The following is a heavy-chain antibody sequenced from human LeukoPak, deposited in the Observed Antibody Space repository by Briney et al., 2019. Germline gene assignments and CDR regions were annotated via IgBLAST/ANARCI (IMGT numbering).Heavy chain of an antibody. D-gene: IGHD6-13*01. CDR1: GGSISNYY. CDR3: ARAKEGTTLGISCKYHYY. CDR2: IYYSGST. J-gene: IGHJ6*01. Sequence: SETLSLTCTVSGGSISNYYWSWIRQAPGKGLEWIGYIYYSGSTNYNPSLKSRVTISVDRSKNQFSLKLSSVTAADTAVYYCARAKEGTTLGISCKYHYY. V-gene: IGHV4-59*12.